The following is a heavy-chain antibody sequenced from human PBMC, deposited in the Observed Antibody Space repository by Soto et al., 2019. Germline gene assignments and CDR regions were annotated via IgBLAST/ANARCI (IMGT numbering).Heavy chain of an antibody. J-gene: IGHJ5*02. CDR3: ANFLAVAGTRDYNWFDP. CDR1: GGSISSGVYY. V-gene: IGHV4-31*03. CDR2: IYYSGST. Sequence: PSETLSLTCTVSGGSISSGVYYWSWIRQHPGKGLEWIGYIYYSGSTYYNPSLKSRVTISVDTSKNQFSLKLSSVTAADTAVYYCANFLAVAGTRDYNWFDPWGQGTMLTVSS. D-gene: IGHD6-19*01.